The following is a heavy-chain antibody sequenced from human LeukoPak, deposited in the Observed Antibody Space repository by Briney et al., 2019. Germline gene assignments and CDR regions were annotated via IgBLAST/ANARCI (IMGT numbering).Heavy chain of an antibody. CDR2: ISAYNGNT. CDR3: ARDHRFGEFPDY. V-gene: IGHV1-18*01. D-gene: IGHD3-10*01. CDR1: GYTFTSYG. Sequence: ASVKVSCKASGYTFTSYGISWVRQAPGQGLEWTGWISAYNGNTNYAQKLQGRVTMTTDTSTSTAYMELRSLRSDDTAVYYCARDHRFGEFPDYWGQGTLVTVSS. J-gene: IGHJ4*02.